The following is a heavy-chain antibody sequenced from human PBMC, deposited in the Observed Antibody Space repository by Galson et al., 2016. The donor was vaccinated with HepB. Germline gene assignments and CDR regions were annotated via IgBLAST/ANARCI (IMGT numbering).Heavy chain of an antibody. V-gene: IGHV3-48*02. CDR3: ATFVGLGGSG. D-gene: IGHD3/OR15-3a*01. CDR2: INSRGDTT. J-gene: IGHJ4*02. Sequence: SLRLSCAASGFTFNTYAFNWVRQAPGKGLEWLSYINSRGDTTYYGDSLKGRFTTSRDNAKTSLYLEMNSLTDDDTAIYYCATFVGLGGSGWGQGTLVTVSS. CDR1: GFTFNTYA.